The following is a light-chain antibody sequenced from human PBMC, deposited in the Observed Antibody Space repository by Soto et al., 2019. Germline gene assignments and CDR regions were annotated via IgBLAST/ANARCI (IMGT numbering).Light chain of an antibody. V-gene: IGLV2-23*02. Sequence: QSALTQPASVSGSPGQSITISCTGTSSDVGSYNLVSWYQLHPGKAPKILIYEVSKRPSGVSNRFSGSKSGNTASLTISGLQAEDEADYYCCSYAGSRTLVFGGGTKLTVL. CDR1: SSDVGSYNL. CDR3: CSYAGSRTLV. CDR2: EVS. J-gene: IGLJ2*01.